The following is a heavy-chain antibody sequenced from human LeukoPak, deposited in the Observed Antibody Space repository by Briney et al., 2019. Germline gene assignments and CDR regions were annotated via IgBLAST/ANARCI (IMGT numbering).Heavy chain of an antibody. Sequence: PGGSLRLSCAASGFTFSSYGMHWVRQAPSKGLEWVAFIRYDGSNKYYADPVKGRFTISRDNSKNTLYLQMNSLRAEDTAVYYRAKEDVVPAAMWFDYWGQGTLVTVSS. V-gene: IGHV3-30*02. CDR1: GFTFSSYG. D-gene: IGHD2-2*01. CDR3: AKEDVVPAAMWFDY. J-gene: IGHJ4*02. CDR2: IRYDGSNK.